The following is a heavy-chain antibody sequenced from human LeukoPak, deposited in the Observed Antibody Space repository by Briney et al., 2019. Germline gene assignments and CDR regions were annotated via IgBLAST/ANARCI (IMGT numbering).Heavy chain of an antibody. J-gene: IGHJ4*02. CDR2: INPSSGGT. CDR3: ARAALGVWFGEPLGGPTEY. Sequence: ASVKVSCKASGYTFTGYYIHWVRQAPGQGLEWMGWINPSSGGTYYAQSFQGRVTMTRGTSISTAYMELSRLRSDDTAVYYCARAALGVWFGEPLGGPTEYWGQGTLVTVSS. D-gene: IGHD3-10*01. V-gene: IGHV1-2*02. CDR1: GYTFTGYY.